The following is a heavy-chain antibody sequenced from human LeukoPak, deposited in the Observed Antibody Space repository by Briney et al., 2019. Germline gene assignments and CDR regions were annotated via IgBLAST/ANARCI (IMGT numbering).Heavy chain of an antibody. CDR2: ISGSGGST. D-gene: IGHD2-2*02. J-gene: IGHJ4*02. Sequence: GGALRLSCAGSGLTFSSYAMSGAGQARGRGGEGVAAISGSGGSTYYADSVKGPFTISRDNSKNTLYLQMTSLRAEDTAVYYCAKVMGYCSSTSCYTFDYWGQGTLVTVSS. CDR3: AKVMGYCSSTSCYTFDY. V-gene: IGHV3-23*01. CDR1: GLTFSSYA.